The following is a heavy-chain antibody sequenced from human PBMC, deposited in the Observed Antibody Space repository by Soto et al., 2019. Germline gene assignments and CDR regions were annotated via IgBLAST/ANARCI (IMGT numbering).Heavy chain of an antibody. CDR1: GGSISSSSYY. CDR3: ARGEGYENDY. V-gene: IGHV4-39*01. D-gene: IGHD5-12*01. J-gene: IGHJ4*02. Sequence: SXTLSLTCTVSGGSISSSSYYWGWIRQPPGKGLEWIGSIYYSGSTYYNPSLKSRVTISVDTSKNQFSLKLSSVTAADTAVYYCARGEGYENDYWGQGTLVTVSS. CDR2: IYYSGST.